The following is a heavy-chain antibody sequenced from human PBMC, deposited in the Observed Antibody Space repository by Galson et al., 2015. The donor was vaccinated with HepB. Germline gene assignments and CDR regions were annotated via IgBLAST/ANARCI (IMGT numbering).Heavy chain of an antibody. V-gene: IGHV1-18*01. J-gene: IGHJ6*03. CDR2: ISAYNGNT. CDR3: ARIACPYDFWSGYCSYYYMDV. CDR1: GYTFTSYG. D-gene: IGHD3-3*01. Sequence: SVKVSCKASGYTFTSYGISWVRQAPGQGLGWMGWISAYNGNTNYAQKLQGRVTMTTDTSTSTAYMELRSLRSDDTAVYYCARIACPYDFWSGYCSYYYMDVWGKGTTVTVSS.